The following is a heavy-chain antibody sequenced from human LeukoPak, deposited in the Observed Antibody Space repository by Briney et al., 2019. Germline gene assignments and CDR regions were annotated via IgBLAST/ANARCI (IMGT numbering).Heavy chain of an antibody. CDR2: INTNTGNP. CDR3: ARAPSHGSSSWYGRKKNNWFDP. D-gene: IGHD6-13*01. CDR1: GYTFTSYA. Sequence: VSVKVSCKASGYTFTSYAMNWVRQAPGQGLEWMRWINTNTGNPTYAQGFTGRFVFSLDTSVSTAYLQISSLKAEDTAVYYCARAPSHGSSSWYGRKKNNWFDPWGQGTLVTVSS. J-gene: IGHJ5*02. V-gene: IGHV7-4-1*02.